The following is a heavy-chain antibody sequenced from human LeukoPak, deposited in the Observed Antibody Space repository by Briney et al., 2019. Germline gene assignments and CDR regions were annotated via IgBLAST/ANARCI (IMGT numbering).Heavy chain of an antibody. D-gene: IGHD3-22*01. CDR1: GDSITSGTYY. J-gene: IGHJ1*01. CDR3: ARDSGFWLF. V-gene: IGHV4-39*07. CDR2: IYSTGST. Sequence: SETLSLTCTVSGDSITSGTYYWGWIRQTPGKGLEWNGNIYSTGSTSFNPSFKSRITMSVDTSKNQFSLKLNSVTAADTAVYFCARDSGFWLFWGQGTLVTVSS.